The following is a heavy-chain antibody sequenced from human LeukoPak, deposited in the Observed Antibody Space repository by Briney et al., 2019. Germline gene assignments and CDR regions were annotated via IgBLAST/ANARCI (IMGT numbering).Heavy chain of an antibody. D-gene: IGHD3-3*01. J-gene: IGHJ5*02. CDR1: GSSISSHY. Sequence: SETLSLTCTVSGSSISSHYWSWIRQPPGKGLEWIGYIYYSGSTNYNPSLKSRVTISVDTSKNQFSLKLSSVTAADTAVYYCARAEASYYDIWSGYYQQTDGFDPWGQGTLVTVSS. CDR3: ARAEASYYDIWSGYYQQTDGFDP. V-gene: IGHV4-59*11. CDR2: IYYSGST.